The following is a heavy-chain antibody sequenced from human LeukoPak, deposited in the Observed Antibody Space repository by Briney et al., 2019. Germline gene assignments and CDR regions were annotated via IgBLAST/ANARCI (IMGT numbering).Heavy chain of an antibody. V-gene: IGHV3-64*01. CDR3: AKGLPYSGYDYWFDP. D-gene: IGHD5-12*01. J-gene: IGHJ5*02. CDR1: GFAFSDYA. CDR2: ISSNGGSI. Sequence: GGSLRLSCAASGFAFSDYAMHWVRQAPGKELEYVSAISSNGGSIHYANSVKGRFTISRDNSKNTLYVQMNSLRAADTAVYYCAKGLPYSGYDYWFDPWGQGTLVTVSS.